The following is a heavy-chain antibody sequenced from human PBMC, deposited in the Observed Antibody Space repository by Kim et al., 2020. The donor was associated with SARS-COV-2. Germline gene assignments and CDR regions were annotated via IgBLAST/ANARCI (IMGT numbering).Heavy chain of an antibody. J-gene: IGHJ5*02. V-gene: IGHV4-39*07. CDR3: ARDRAGWFDP. Sequence: STYYNPSLKSRVTISVDTSKNQFSLKLSSVTAADAAVYYCARDRAGWFDPWGQGTLVTVSS. CDR2: ST. D-gene: IGHD6-19*01.